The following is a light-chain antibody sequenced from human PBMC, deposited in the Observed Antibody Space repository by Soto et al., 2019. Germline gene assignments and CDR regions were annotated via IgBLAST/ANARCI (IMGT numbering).Light chain of an antibody. Sequence: DIVMTQSPLSLPVTPGAPASISCRSSQSLLHSNGYNYLDWYLQKPGQSPQLLIYLGSNRASGVPDRFSGRGSGTEFTLKISRVEAEDVGGYYCMQALQSYTCGQGTKVEIK. V-gene: IGKV2-28*01. CDR2: LGS. J-gene: IGKJ2*01. CDR3: MQALQSYT. CDR1: QSLLHSNGYNY.